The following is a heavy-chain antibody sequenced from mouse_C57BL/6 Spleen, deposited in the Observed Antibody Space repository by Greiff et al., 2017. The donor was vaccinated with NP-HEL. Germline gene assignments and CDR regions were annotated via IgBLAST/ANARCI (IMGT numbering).Heavy chain of an antibody. V-gene: IGHV5-6*01. CDR2: ISSGGSYT. Sequence: EVMLVESGGDLVKPGGSLKLSCAASGFTFSSYGMSWVRQTPDKRLEWVATISSGGSYTYYPDSVKGRFTISRDNAKNTLYLQMSSLKSEDTAMYYCARQRTVVAFDYWGQGTTLTVSS. D-gene: IGHD1-1*01. CDR1: GFTFSSYG. J-gene: IGHJ2*01. CDR3: ARQRTVVAFDY.